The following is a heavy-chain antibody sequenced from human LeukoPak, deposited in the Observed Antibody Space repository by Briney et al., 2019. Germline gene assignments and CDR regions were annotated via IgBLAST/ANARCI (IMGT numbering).Heavy chain of an antibody. CDR2: IKQDGSEK. V-gene: IGHV3-7*01. D-gene: IGHD6-19*01. Sequence: GGSLRLSCAASGFSFSSYWMSWVRQAPGKGLEWVANIKQDGSEKYYVDSVKGRFTISRDNAKNSLYLQMNSLRAEDTAVYYCARGFRGWYAEGFDYWGQGTVVTVSS. CDR1: GFSFSSYW. CDR3: ARGFRGWYAEGFDY. J-gene: IGHJ4*02.